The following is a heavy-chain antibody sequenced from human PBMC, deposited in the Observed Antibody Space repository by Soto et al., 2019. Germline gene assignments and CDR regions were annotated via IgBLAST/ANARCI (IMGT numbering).Heavy chain of an antibody. CDR1: GGSISSGGYS. CDR2: IYHSGST. CDR3: ARSGRGEIDY. V-gene: IGHV4-30-2*01. D-gene: IGHD3-10*01. J-gene: IGHJ4*02. Sequence: PSETLSLTCAVSGGSISSGGYSWGWIRQPPGKGLEWIGYIYHSGSTYYNPSLKSRVTISVDRSKSQFSLKLSSVTAADTAVYYCARSGRGEIDYWGQGTLVTVSS.